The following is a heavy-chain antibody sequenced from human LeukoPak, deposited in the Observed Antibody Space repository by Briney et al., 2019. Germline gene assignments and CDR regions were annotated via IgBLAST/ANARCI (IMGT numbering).Heavy chain of an antibody. CDR3: AKCGDYGDYVYFDY. CDR2: IRYDGSNK. V-gene: IGHV3-30*02. D-gene: IGHD4-17*01. J-gene: IGHJ4*02. CDR1: GFTFRSYG. Sequence: GGSLRPSCAASGFTFRSYGMHWVRQAPGKGLEGVAFIRYDGSNKYYADSVKGRFTISRDNSKNTLYLQMNSLRAEDTAVYYCAKCGDYGDYVYFDYWGQGTLVTVSS.